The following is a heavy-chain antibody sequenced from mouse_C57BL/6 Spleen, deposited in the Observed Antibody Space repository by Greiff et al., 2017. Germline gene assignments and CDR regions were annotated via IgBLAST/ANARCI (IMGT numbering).Heavy chain of an antibody. CDR2: IDPSDSYT. J-gene: IGHJ4*01. V-gene: IGHV1-69*01. D-gene: IGHD2-5*01. CDR1: GYTFTSYW. CDR3: ARGDYSNYVYYAMDY. Sequence: QVQLQQPGAELVMPGASVKLSCKASGYTFTSYWMHWVKQRPGQGLEWIGEIDPSDSYTNYNQKFKGKSTLTVDKSSSTAYMQLSSLTSEDSAVFYCARGDYSNYVYYAMDYWGQGTSVTV.